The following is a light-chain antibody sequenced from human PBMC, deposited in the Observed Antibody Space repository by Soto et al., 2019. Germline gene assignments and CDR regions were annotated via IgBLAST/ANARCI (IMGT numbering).Light chain of an antibody. CDR1: SSNIGNTY. CDR2: SND. J-gene: IGLJ3*02. V-gene: IGLV1-47*02. CDR3: AAWDDSLRGHWA. Sequence: QSVLTQPPSASGTPGQRVTISCSGSSSNIGNTYVNWYQRFPGTAPKLLIFSNDHRPSGVPDRFSGSKSGTSAYLAISGLRSEDEADYYCAAWDDSLRGHWAFGGGTQLTVL.